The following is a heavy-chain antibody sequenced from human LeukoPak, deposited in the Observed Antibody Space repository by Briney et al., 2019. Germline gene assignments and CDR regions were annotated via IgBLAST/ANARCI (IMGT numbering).Heavy chain of an antibody. Sequence: GGSLRLSCAASGFTVSSNYMSWVRQAPGKGLEWVSVIYSGGSTYYADSVKGRFTISRDNSKSTLYLQMNSLRAEDTAVYYCARVLITYNWFDPWGQGTLVTVSS. D-gene: IGHD3-16*01. CDR1: GFTVSSNY. J-gene: IGHJ5*02. V-gene: IGHV3-53*01. CDR3: ARVLITYNWFDP. CDR2: IYSGGST.